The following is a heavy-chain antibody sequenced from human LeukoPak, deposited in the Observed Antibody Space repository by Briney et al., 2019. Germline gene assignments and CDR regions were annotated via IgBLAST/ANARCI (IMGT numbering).Heavy chain of an antibody. CDR3: AKETYYYDSSRHFGFDY. J-gene: IGHJ4*02. D-gene: IGHD3-22*01. Sequence: GRSLRLSCAASGFTFSSYGTHWVRQAPGKGLEWVAVISYDGSNKYYADSVKGRFTISRDNSKNTLYLQMNSLRAEDTAVYYCAKETYYYDSSRHFGFDYWGQGTLVTVSS. CDR1: GFTFSSYG. CDR2: ISYDGSNK. V-gene: IGHV3-30*18.